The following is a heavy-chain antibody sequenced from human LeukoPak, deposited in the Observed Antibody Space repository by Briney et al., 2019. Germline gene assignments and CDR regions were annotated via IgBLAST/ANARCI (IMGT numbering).Heavy chain of an antibody. D-gene: IGHD1-26*01. CDR1: GGSISSYY. CDR2: IYSGGST. V-gene: IGHV4-4*07. CDR3: ARENTGSYREFDY. Sequence: KTSETLSLTCTVSGGSISSYYWSWIRQPAGKGLEWIGRIYSGGSTNYNPSLKSRVTMSVDSSNNQFSPKLSSVTAADTAVFYCARENTGSYREFDYWGQGTLVTVSS. J-gene: IGHJ4*02.